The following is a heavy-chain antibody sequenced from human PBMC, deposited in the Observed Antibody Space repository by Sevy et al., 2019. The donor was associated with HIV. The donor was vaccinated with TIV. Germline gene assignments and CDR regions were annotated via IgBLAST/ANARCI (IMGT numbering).Heavy chain of an antibody. J-gene: IGHJ3*02. V-gene: IGHV3-23*01. CDR2: IRGNGENI. D-gene: IGHD3-3*02. Sequence: GGSLRLSCAASEFIFSSHAVSWVRQAPGKGLEWVSAIRGNGENIHYADSVRGRFTISRDSFKNTLYLQMNSLRAEDTALYYCARDGRGISAFDIWGPGTMVTVSS. CDR3: ARDGRGISAFDI. CDR1: EFIFSSHA.